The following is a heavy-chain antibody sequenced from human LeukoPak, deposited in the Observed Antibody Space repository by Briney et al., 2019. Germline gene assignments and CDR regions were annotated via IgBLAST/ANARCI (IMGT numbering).Heavy chain of an antibody. CDR3: ARAEEYYYDSSGYYRAHDAFDI. D-gene: IGHD3-22*01. J-gene: IGHJ3*02. CDR2: IIPIFGTA. CDR1: GGTFSGYA. V-gene: IGHV1-69*05. Sequence: SVKVSCKASGGTFSGYAISWVRQAPGQGLEWMGGIIPIFGTANYAQKFQGRVTITTDESTSTAYMELSSLRSEDTAVYYCARAEEYYYDSSGYYRAHDAFDIWGQGTMVTVSS.